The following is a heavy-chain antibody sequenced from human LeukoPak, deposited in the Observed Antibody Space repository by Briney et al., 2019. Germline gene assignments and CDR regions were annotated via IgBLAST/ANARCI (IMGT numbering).Heavy chain of an antibody. Sequence: ASVKLSCNFSGYTLTELSMHWVRQAPGQGLELKGGVDPEDGETTYSQKFQGRVTMTEDTSTDTAYMELRSLRSDDTAVYYCARAKFIWFGELVQDSYFDYWGQGNLVTVSS. D-gene: IGHD3-10*01. V-gene: IGHV1-24*01. J-gene: IGHJ4*02. CDR2: VDPEDGET. CDR1: GYTLTELS. CDR3: ARAKFIWFGELVQDSYFDY.